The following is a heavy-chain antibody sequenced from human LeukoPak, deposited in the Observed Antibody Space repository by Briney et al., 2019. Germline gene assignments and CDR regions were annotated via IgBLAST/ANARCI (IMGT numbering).Heavy chain of an antibody. V-gene: IGHV4-39*07. J-gene: IGHJ4*02. CDR3: VRSYYYDSSAYYWPY. CDR2: IYYSGST. CDR1: GGFISSSSYY. D-gene: IGHD3-22*01. Sequence: SETLSLTCTVSGGFISSSSYYWGWIRQPPGKGLEWIGSIYYSGSTYYNPSLKSRVTISVDTSMNQFSLKLTSVTAADTAVYYCVRSYYYDSSAYYWPYWGQGALVTVSS.